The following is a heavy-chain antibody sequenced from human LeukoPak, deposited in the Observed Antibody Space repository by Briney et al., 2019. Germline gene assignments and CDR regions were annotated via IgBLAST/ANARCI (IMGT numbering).Heavy chain of an antibody. Sequence: SETLSLTCTVSGYSISSGYYWSWIRQPPGKGLEWIGYIYHSGSTYYNPFLKSRVTISVDRSKNQFSLKLSSVTAADTAVYYCARDHIVVVPAAIPGAFDIWGQGTMVTVSS. D-gene: IGHD2-2*02. V-gene: IGHV4-38-2*02. CDR2: IYHSGST. J-gene: IGHJ3*02. CDR3: ARDHIVVVPAAIPGAFDI. CDR1: GYSISSGYY.